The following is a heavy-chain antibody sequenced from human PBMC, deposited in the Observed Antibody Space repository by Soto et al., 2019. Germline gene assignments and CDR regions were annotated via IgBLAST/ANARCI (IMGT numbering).Heavy chain of an antibody. CDR1: GGSIISSSYY. Sequence: SETLSLTCTVSGGSIISSSYYFFWIRQPPGKGLEWIGSIYYSGSTYYNPSLKSRVTISVDTSKNQFSLKLSSVTAADTAVYYCARQGEGDAFDIWGQGTMVTVSS. J-gene: IGHJ3*02. D-gene: IGHD3-10*01. V-gene: IGHV4-39*01. CDR2: IYYSGST. CDR3: ARQGEGDAFDI.